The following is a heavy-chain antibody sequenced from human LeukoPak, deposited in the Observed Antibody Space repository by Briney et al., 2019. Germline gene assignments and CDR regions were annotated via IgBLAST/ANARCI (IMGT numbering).Heavy chain of an antibody. J-gene: IGHJ4*02. V-gene: IGHV3-64*01. CDR3: STYFDSSYGY. Sequence: GGSLRLSCAASGFTFSSYAMSWVGQAPGKGLEYVSAISTDGRGTYYTNSVKGRFTISRDNSKNTLYLQMGSLRVEDMAVYYCSTYFDSSYGYWGQGTLVTVSS. CDR2: ISTDGRGT. D-gene: IGHD3-22*01. CDR1: GFTFSSYA.